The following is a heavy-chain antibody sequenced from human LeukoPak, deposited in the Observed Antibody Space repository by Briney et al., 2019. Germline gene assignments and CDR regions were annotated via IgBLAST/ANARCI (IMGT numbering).Heavy chain of an antibody. CDR2: IYTSGST. CDR1: GGSISSGSYY. CDR3: ARGLDLFDY. V-gene: IGHV4-61*02. D-gene: IGHD1-1*01. J-gene: IGHJ4*02. Sequence: PSETLSLTCTVSGGSISSGSYYWSWIRQPAGKGLEWIGRIYTSGSTNYNPSLKSRVTISVDTSKNQSSLKLSSVTAADTAVYYCARGLDLFDYWGQGALVTVSS.